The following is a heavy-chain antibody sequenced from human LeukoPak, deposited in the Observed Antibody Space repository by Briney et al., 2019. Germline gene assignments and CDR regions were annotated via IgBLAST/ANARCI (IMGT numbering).Heavy chain of an antibody. Sequence: LPGGSLRLSCEVSGFSVGTDYMTWIRQAPGKGLVWVSVIHSGGATFYADSVKGRFTISRDTSKNTLSLQMNNLRAEDTGVYYCARGYDFWSGSSSGVFDDWGQGTMVIVSS. CDR2: IHSGGAT. V-gene: IGHV3-53*01. CDR3: ARGYDFWSGSSSGVFDD. CDR1: GFSVGTDY. D-gene: IGHD3-3*01. J-gene: IGHJ3*01.